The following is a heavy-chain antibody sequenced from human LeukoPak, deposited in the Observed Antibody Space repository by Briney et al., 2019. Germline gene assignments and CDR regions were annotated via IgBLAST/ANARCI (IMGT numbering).Heavy chain of an antibody. CDR1: GFTFSSYA. CDR3: ARSGGGFFDY. V-gene: IGHV3-23*01. D-gene: IGHD3-16*01. J-gene: IGHJ4*02. CDR2: ISGSGGSA. Sequence: QTGGSLRLSCAASGFTFSSYAMSWVRQAPGKGLEWVSAISGSGGSAYYADSVKGRFTISRDNSKNTLYLQMNSLRAEDTAVYFCARSGGGFFDYWGQGTLVTVSS.